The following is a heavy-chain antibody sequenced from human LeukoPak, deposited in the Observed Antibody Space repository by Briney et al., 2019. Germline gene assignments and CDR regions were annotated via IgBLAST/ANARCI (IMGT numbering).Heavy chain of an antibody. D-gene: IGHD3-22*01. CDR2: IYTSGST. J-gene: IGHJ5*02. CDR1: GGSISSGSYY. CDR3: ARVGDSSGYYPPNWFDP. V-gene: IGHV4-61*02. Sequence: PSETLSLTCTVSGGSISSGSYYWSWIRQPAGKGLEWIGRIYTSGSTNYNPSLKSRVTMSVDTSKNQFSLKLTSVTAANTAVYYCARVGDSSGYYPPNWFDPWGQGTPVTVSS.